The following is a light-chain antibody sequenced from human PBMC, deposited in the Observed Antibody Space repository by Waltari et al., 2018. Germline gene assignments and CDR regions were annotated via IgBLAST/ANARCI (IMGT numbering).Light chain of an antibody. Sequence: QSALTQPASVSGTPGQSITISCTGTNSDVGNYNFVPWYQHHPGEAPKLMICEVIKRPSGVSNRFSGSKSGNTASLTISGLQAEDEADYYCCSYAGSGTYVFGTGTKVTVL. J-gene: IGLJ1*01. V-gene: IGLV2-23*02. CDR2: EVI. CDR1: NSDVGNYNF. CDR3: CSYAGSGTYV.